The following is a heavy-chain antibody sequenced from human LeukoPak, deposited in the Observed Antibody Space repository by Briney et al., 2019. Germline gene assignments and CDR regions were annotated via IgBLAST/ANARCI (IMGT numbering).Heavy chain of an antibody. Sequence: ASVKVSCKASGYTFTSYYMHWVRQAPGQGLEWMGIINPSGGSTSYAQKFQGRVTMTRDTSTSTAYMELSSLRSEDTAVYYCASDNCGGDCYSMPYFDYWGQGTLVTVSS. CDR2: INPSGGST. CDR3: ASDNCGGDCYSMPYFDY. J-gene: IGHJ4*02. V-gene: IGHV1-46*01. D-gene: IGHD2-21*02. CDR1: GYTFTSYY.